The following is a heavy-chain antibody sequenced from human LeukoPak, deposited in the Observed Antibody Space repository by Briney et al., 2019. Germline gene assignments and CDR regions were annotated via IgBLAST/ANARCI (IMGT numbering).Heavy chain of an antibody. V-gene: IGHV4-59*01. CDR3: ARVTGDIVVVPAAKRYQRYYYMDV. CDR2: IYYSGRT. J-gene: IGHJ6*03. D-gene: IGHD2-2*01. CDR1: GFTFSSYG. Sequence: GSLRLSCAAAGFTFSSYGMSWVRPAPGKGLGWIGYIYYSGRTNNNPSLKSRVTISVDTSKNQFSLKLSSVTAADTAVYYCARVTGDIVVVPAAKRYQRYYYMDVWGKGTTVTISS.